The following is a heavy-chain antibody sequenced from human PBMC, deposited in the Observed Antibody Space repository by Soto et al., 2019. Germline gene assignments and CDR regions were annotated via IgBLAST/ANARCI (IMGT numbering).Heavy chain of an antibody. Sequence: GESLKISCKGSGYSFTSYWIGWVRQMPGKGLEWMGIIYPGDSDTRYSPSFQGQVTISADKSISTAYLQWSSLKASDTAMYYCASHPRYYDSSGYWDDYWGQGTLVTVSS. D-gene: IGHD3-22*01. CDR3: ASHPRYYDSSGYWDDY. V-gene: IGHV5-51*01. J-gene: IGHJ4*02. CDR1: GYSFTSYW. CDR2: IYPGDSDT.